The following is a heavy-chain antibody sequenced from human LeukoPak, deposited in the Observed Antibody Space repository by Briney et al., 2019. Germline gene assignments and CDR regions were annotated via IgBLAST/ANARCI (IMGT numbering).Heavy chain of an antibody. CDR2: INSDGSST. CDR1: GFTFSSNW. D-gene: IGHD6-13*01. CDR3: ASSRYINNWGI. J-gene: IGHJ3*02. V-gene: IGHV3-74*01. Sequence: GGSLRLSCAASGFTFSSNWMHWVRPAPGKGLVWVSRINSDGSSTTYADSVKGRFTISRDNAKNTLYLQMNSLRADDTAVYYCASSRYINNWGIWGQGTMVTVSS.